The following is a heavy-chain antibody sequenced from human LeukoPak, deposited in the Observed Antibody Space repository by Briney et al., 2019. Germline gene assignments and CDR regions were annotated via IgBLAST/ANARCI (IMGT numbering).Heavy chain of an antibody. Sequence: ASVKVSCKASGGTFSSYAISWVRQAPGQGLEWMGGINPSGGSTSYAQKFQGRVTMTRDTSTSTVYMELSSLRSEDTAVYYCARVGYSGSYYFDYWGQGTLVTVSS. CDR3: ARVGYSGSYYFDY. CDR2: INPSGGST. V-gene: IGHV1-46*01. J-gene: IGHJ4*02. D-gene: IGHD1-26*01. CDR1: GGTFSSYA.